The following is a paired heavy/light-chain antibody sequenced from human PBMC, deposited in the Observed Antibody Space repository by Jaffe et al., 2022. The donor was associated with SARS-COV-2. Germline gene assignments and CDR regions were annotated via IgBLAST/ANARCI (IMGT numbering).Heavy chain of an antibody. Sequence: EVQLVQSGAEVKKPGESLKISCKGSGYSFANFWIGWVRQMPGKGLEWMGIIYPGDSDTRYSPSFQDQVTISADKSITTAYLQWSSLKASDTAIYYCARGVCGGDCYRDRARYYYFDLWGRGTLVTVSS. CDR2: IYPGDSDT. V-gene: IGHV5-51*01. CDR1: GYSFANFW. J-gene: IGHJ2*01. D-gene: IGHD2-21*02. CDR3: ARGVCGGDCYRDRARYYYFDL.
Light chain of an antibody. CDR1: QSVSSYY. CDR3: QQYGSSPT. J-gene: IGKJ4*01. CDR2: GAS. Sequence: EIVLTQSPGTLSLSPGERATLSCRASQSVSSYYLAWYQQKPGQAPWLIIYGASSRATGIPDRFSGSGSGTDFTLTISRLEPEDFAVYYCQQYGSSPTFGGGTKVEIK. V-gene: IGKV3-20*01.